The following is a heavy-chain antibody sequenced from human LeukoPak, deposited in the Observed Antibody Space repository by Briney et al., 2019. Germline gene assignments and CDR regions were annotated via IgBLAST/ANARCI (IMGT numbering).Heavy chain of an antibody. Sequence: PSETLSLTCTVSGGSISSYYWSWIRQPPGKGLEWIGYIYHSGSTKYNPSLKSRGTISVDTSKNQFSLKMRSVTAADTAVYYCARDGYSGNDGLWGQGTLVTVPS. D-gene: IGHD5-12*01. CDR1: GGSISSYY. V-gene: IGHV4-59*01. CDR2: IYHSGST. J-gene: IGHJ4*02. CDR3: ARDGYSGNDGL.